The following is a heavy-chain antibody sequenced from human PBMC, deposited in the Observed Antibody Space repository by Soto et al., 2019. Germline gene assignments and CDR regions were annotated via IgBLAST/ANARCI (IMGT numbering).Heavy chain of an antibody. CDR3: VKDGSSGWPYFDDLDV. Sequence: GGSLRLSCAASGFTFSSYGMHWVRQAPGKGLEWVAVILYDGSKKYYADSVKGRFTISRDNSKNTLYLQMSSLRAEDTALYYCVKDGSSGWPYFDDLDVWGQGTTVTVSS. CDR1: GFTFSSYG. CDR2: ILYDGSKK. V-gene: IGHV3-30*18. D-gene: IGHD6-19*01. J-gene: IGHJ6*02.